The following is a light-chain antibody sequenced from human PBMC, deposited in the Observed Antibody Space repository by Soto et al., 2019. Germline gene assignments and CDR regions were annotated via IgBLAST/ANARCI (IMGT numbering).Light chain of an antibody. CDR3: QQRSNWPPYT. CDR1: QSVSSY. J-gene: IGKJ2*01. Sequence: EIVLTQSPATLSLSPGERATLSCRASQSVSSYLAWYQQKPGQAPRLLIYDASNRATGIPARFSGSGSGTDFTRTISSLEPEDFGVYYCQQRSNWPPYTFGQGTKLEIK. V-gene: IGKV3-11*01. CDR2: DAS.